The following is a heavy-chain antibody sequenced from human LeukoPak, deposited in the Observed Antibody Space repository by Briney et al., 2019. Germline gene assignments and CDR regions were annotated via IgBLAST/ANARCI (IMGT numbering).Heavy chain of an antibody. CDR3: ARAGDIVVVPAAMDY. J-gene: IGHJ4*02. Sequence: GRSLRLSCAASGFTFSSYAMHWVRQAPGKGLEWVAVISYDGSNKYYADSVKGRFTISRDNSKNTLYLQMNSLRAEDTAVYYCARAGDIVVVPAAMDYWGQGTLVTVSS. D-gene: IGHD2-2*01. V-gene: IGHV3-30-3*01. CDR2: ISYDGSNK. CDR1: GFTFSSYA.